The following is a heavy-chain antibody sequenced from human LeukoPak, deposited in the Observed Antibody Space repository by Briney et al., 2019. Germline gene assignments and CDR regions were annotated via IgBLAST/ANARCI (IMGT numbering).Heavy chain of an antibody. CDR3: AKDYNAFDF. CDR1: GFTFSNYA. V-gene: IGHV3-23*01. CDR2: ISGSGSRT. D-gene: IGHD1-1*01. Sequence: GGSLRLSCETSGFTFSNYAMSWVRQAPGKGLEWVSAISGSGSRTYYADSVKARFTVSRDNSKNILYLQMHSLTVEDTAMYYCAKDYNAFDFWGQGTLVTVSS. J-gene: IGHJ4*02.